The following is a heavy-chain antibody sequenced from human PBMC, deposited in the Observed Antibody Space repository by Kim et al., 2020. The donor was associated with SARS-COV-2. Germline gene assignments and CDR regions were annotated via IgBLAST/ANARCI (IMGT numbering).Heavy chain of an antibody. CDR1: GFTFSSYA. D-gene: IGHD1-26*01. CDR3: ARDMDSGSYVFGY. J-gene: IGHJ4*02. Sequence: GGSLRLSCAASGFTFSSYAMHWVRQAPGKGLEWVAVISYDGSNKYYADSVKGRFTTSRDNSKNTLYLQMNSLRAEDTAVYYCARDMDSGSYVFGYWGQGTLVTVSS. CDR2: ISYDGSNK. V-gene: IGHV3-30-3*01.